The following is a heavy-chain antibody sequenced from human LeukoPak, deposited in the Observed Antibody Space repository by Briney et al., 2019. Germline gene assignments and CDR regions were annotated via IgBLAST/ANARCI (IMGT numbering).Heavy chain of an antibody. J-gene: IGHJ4*02. D-gene: IGHD5-18*01. CDR3: ARDGYGLDTPMVSTIFDS. CDR2: ISYDGRNK. Sequence: GRSLRLSRAASRFTFSRYAVLRVRQAPGKGLEWVAVISYDGRNKYYAHSVRGRFTISRDNSKNTLYLQMNSLRAEDTAVYFCARDGYGLDTPMVSTIFDSWGQGTPVTVSS. CDR1: RFTFSRYA. V-gene: IGHV3-30-3*01.